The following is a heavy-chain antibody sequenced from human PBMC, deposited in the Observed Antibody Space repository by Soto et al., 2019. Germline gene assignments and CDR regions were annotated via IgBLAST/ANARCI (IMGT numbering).Heavy chain of an antibody. D-gene: IGHD3-16*01. CDR3: ARDGGSARPHDN. V-gene: IGHV4-31*03. CDR2: IHYSGST. J-gene: IGHJ4*02. CDR1: GGSISNGDYY. Sequence: PSETLSLTCTVSGGSISNGDYYWSWTRQRPGKGLEWIGYIHYSGSTYYSPSLKSRATISADTSKNQLSLQVTSVSAADTAVYYCARDGGSARPHDNWGQGTLVTVSS.